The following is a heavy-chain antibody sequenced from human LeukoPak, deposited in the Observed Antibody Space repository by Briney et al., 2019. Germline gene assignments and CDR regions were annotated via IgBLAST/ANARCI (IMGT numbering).Heavy chain of an antibody. V-gene: IGHV4-59*12. CDR1: GGSISSYY. J-gene: IGHJ3*02. CDR3: ARDGGRTSSDAVEI. Sequence: PSEALSLTCTVSGGSISSYYWSWIRQPPGKGLEWIGYIYYSGSTNYNPSLKSRVTISVDTSKNQFSLKLTSVTAADTAMYYCARDGGRTSSDAVEIWGQGTMVIVSS. CDR2: IYYSGST. D-gene: IGHD2-2*01.